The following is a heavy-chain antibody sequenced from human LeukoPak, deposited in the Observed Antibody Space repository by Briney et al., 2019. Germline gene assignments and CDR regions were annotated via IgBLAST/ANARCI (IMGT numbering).Heavy chain of an antibody. D-gene: IGHD4-23*01. J-gene: IGHJ5*02. Sequence: SVKVSSKASGGTFSSYAISWVRQAPGQGLEWMGGIIPIFGTANYAQKFQGRVTITADESTSTAYMELSSLRSEDTAVYYCAREGPPHGRNSGGWFYPWGQGTLVTVSS. CDR1: GGTFSSYA. V-gene: IGHV1-69*13. CDR3: AREGPPHGRNSGGWFYP. CDR2: IIPIFGTA.